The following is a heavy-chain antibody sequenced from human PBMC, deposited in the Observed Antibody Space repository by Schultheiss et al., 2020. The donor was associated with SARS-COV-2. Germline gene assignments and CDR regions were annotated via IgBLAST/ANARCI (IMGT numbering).Heavy chain of an antibody. CDR1: GFTFSSYS. CDR3: ARDIVVVPAAIYYYYYYMDV. V-gene: IGHV3-21*01. D-gene: IGHD2-2*01. J-gene: IGHJ6*03. CDR2: ISSSSSYI. Sequence: GGSLRLSCAASGFTFSSYSMNWVRQAPGKGLEWVSSISSSSSYIYYADSVKGRFTISRDNAKNSLYLQMNSLRAEDTAVYYCARDIVVVPAAIYYYYYYMDVWGKGTTVTVSS.